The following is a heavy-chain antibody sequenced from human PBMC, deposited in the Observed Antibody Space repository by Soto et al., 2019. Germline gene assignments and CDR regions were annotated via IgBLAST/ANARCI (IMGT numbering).Heavy chain of an antibody. D-gene: IGHD2-2*02. CDR2: IYYSGST. V-gene: IGHV4-31*03. Sequence: PSETLSLTCTVSGGSISSGGYYWSWIRQHPGKGLEWIGYIYYSGSTYYNPSLKSRVTISVDTSKNQFSLKLSSVTAADTAGYYRAGSPIPRGTWFVPWGQGTLVTVSS. J-gene: IGHJ5*02. CDR1: GGSISSGGYY. CDR3: AGSPIPRGTWFVP.